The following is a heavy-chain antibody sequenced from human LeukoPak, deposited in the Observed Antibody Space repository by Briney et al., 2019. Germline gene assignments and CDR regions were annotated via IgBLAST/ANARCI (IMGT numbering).Heavy chain of an antibody. CDR1: GFTLSSHW. CDR3: ARSASGNTYGQFDQ. Sequence: PGGSLRLSCSASGFTLSSHWMHWVRQAPGKGLVWVSRINRDGSSTYYADSVRGRFAISRDNAKNTLYLQMNSLRVEDTAVYYCARSASGNTYGQFDQWGRGTLVTVSS. CDR2: INRDGSST. J-gene: IGHJ4*02. D-gene: IGHD3-16*01. V-gene: IGHV3-74*01.